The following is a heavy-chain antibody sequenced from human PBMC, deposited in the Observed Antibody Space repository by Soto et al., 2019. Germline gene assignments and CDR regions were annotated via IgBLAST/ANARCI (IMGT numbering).Heavy chain of an antibody. J-gene: IGHJ3*02. V-gene: IGHV4-4*07. Sequence: QVQLQEWGPGLVKPSETLSLTCTVSTGSMNSYYWSWVRQPAGKGLEWIGRIYVSANTNYNPSLMSRVTMSIDTSKRQFSLRLTSVTAADTAVYFCARAPPTNAFDIWGPGTAVTVSS. CDR3: ARAPPTNAFDI. D-gene: IGHD2-2*01. CDR1: TGSMNSYY. CDR2: IYVSANT.